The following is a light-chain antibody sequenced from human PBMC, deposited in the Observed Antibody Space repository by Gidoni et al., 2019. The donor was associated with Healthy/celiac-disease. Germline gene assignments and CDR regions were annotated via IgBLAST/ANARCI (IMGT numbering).Light chain of an antibody. Sequence: QSALTQPASVSGSPGQSIPISCTGTNSYVGSYTLVSWYQQHPGKAPKLMIYEGSKRPSGVSNRFSGSKSGNTASLTISGLQAEDEADYYCCSYAGSSTSFGGGTKLTVL. J-gene: IGLJ2*01. CDR1: NSYVGSYTL. V-gene: IGLV2-23*01. CDR3: CSYAGSSTS. CDR2: EGS.